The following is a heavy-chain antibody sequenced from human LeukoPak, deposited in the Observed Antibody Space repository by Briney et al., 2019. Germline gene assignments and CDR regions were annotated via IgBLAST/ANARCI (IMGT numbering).Heavy chain of an antibody. Sequence: PGGSLRLSCAASGFTFDDYAMHWVRQAPGKGLEWVSGISWNSGSIGYADSAKGRFTISRDNAKNSLYLQMNSLRAEDMALYYCAKASSGWYGSSVDYWGQGTLVTVSS. V-gene: IGHV3-9*03. D-gene: IGHD6-19*01. CDR3: AKASSGWYGSSVDY. J-gene: IGHJ4*02. CDR2: ISWNSGSI. CDR1: GFTFDDYA.